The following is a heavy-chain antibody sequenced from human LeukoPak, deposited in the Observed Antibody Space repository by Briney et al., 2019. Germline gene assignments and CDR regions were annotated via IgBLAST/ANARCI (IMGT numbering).Heavy chain of an antibody. CDR3: ARDCSYDDGDYVCFYY. CDR2: INPNSGGT. V-gene: IGHV1-2*02. Sequence: ASVKVSCKASGYTFTGYYMHWVRQAPGQGLEWMGWINPNSGGTNYAQKFQGRVTMTRDTSISTAYMELSRLKSDDTAVYYCARDCSYDDGDYVCFYYWGQGTLVTVSS. J-gene: IGHJ4*02. D-gene: IGHD4-17*01. CDR1: GYTFTGYY.